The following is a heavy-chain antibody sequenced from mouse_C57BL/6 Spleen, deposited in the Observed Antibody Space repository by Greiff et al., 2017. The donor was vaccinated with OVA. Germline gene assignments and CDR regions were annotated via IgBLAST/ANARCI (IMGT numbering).Heavy chain of an antibody. D-gene: IGHD1-1*01. CDR2: ILSYVSP. V-gene: IGHV2-6-1*01. CDR1: WFSLPSYG. Sequence: VQLVESGPCLVSPSPSLSITCTVSWFSLPSYGVHCVRQPPGTGLELLVVILSYVSPTSPSALKSILSISKDNSKSQVFLKMNSLQTDDTAMYYWARQYYYGRSEDYARDYWGQGTSVTVS. CDR3: ARQYYYGRSEDYARDY. J-gene: IGHJ4*01.